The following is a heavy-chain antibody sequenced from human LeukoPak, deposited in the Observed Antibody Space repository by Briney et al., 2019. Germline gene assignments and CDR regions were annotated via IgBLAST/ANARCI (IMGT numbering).Heavy chain of an antibody. CDR3: ARAPYYYDSSATPHFDY. Sequence: ASVKVSCKASGYTFTGYYMHWVRQAPGQGLEWMGRINPNSGGTNYAQKFQGRVTMTRDTSISTAYMELSRLRSEDTAVYYCARAPYYYDSSATPHFDYWGQGTLVTVSS. J-gene: IGHJ4*02. CDR2: INPNSGGT. V-gene: IGHV1-2*06. D-gene: IGHD3-22*01. CDR1: GYTFTGYY.